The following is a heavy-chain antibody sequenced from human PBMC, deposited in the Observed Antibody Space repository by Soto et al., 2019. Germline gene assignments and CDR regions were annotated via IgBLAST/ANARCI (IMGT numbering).Heavy chain of an antibody. CDR2: IYYSGST. CDR1: GGSISSSSYY. D-gene: IGHD5-12*01. V-gene: IGHV4-39*07. J-gene: IGHJ3*02. Sequence: SETLSFTCTVSGGSISSSSYYWGWIRQPPGKGLGWIGSIYYSGSTYYNPSLKSRVTISVDTSKNQFSLKLSSVTAADTAVYYCAREHRKGRDGYNYGAFDIWGQGTMVTVSS. CDR3: AREHRKGRDGYNYGAFDI.